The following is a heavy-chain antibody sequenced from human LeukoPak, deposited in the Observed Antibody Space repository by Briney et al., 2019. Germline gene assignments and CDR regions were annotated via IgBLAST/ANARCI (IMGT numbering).Heavy chain of an antibody. CDR3: RPRDSSGYFLGAFDG. J-gene: IGHJ3*01. CDR2: IGASGADT. D-gene: IGHD3-22*01. V-gene: IGHV3-23*01. Sequence: GSLRLSCTASGFTFSTYAMTWVRQAPGKGLDWVSAIGASGADTYYADSAKGRFTVSRDNSKNTLYLQMSSLRADDTAVYAKRPRDSSGYFLGAFDGWGQGTTVTVSS. CDR1: GFTFSTYA.